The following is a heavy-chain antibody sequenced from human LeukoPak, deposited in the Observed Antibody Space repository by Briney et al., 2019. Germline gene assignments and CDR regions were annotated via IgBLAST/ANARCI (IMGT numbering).Heavy chain of an antibody. CDR2: INPNSGGT. D-gene: IGHD2-2*01. Sequence: ASVKVSCKASGYTFSDYYMHWVRQAPGQGLEWMGRINPNSGGTNYAQKFQGRVTMTRDTSISTAYMELSRLRSDDAAVYYCARDGDAIYCSSTSCYPNWGQGTLVTVSS. V-gene: IGHV1-2*02. J-gene: IGHJ4*02. CDR3: ARDGDAIYCSSTSCYPN. CDR1: GYTFSDYY.